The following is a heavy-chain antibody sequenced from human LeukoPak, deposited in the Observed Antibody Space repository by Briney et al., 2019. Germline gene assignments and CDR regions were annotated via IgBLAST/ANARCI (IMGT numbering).Heavy chain of an antibody. CDR3: ATDLTGEEDY. D-gene: IGHD7-27*01. CDR2: IRQDGSEI. CDR1: GFIFGSYW. J-gene: IGHJ4*02. Sequence: GGSLRLSCTTSGFIFGSYWMNWVRQTPEKGLEWVATIRQDGSEIYYVDSVKGRFTISRDNAKNSLYLQMNSLRAEDTAVYYCATDLTGEEDYWGQGTLVTVSS. V-gene: IGHV3-7*01.